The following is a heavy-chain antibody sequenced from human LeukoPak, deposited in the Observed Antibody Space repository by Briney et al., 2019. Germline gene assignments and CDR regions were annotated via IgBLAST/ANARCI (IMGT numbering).Heavy chain of an antibody. CDR3: ARVGYNWNLWFDF. CDR2: ISHSGNS. Sequence: SETLSLTCTVSGYSMSSGYYWGWIRQPPGKGLQWIGSISHSGNSYYNPSLKSRVTISVDTSKNQFSLKVNSVTAADTAVYYCARVGYNWNLWFDFWGQGTTVTVSS. V-gene: IGHV4-38-2*02. J-gene: IGHJ3*01. CDR1: GYSMSSGYY. D-gene: IGHD1-7*01.